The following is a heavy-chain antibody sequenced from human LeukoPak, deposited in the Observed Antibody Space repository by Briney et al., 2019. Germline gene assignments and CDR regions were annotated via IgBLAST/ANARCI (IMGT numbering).Heavy chain of an antibody. CDR1: GFTFKNYW. V-gene: IGHV3-74*01. Sequence: GRSLRLSCVASGFTFKNYWMHWVRQAPGKGLVWVSRIDSDGSITIYADSVKGRFTISRDNAKDTLFLQMNSLRADDTAVYYCARGRAGCYFDYWGQGTLVTVSS. CDR2: IDSDGSIT. D-gene: IGHD6-19*01. J-gene: IGHJ4*02. CDR3: ARGRAGCYFDY.